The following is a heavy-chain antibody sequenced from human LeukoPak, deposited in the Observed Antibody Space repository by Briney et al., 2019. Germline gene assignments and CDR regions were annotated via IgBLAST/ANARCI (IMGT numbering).Heavy chain of an antibody. Sequence: GASVKVSCKASGHTLTTYGMNWVRQAPGQGLEWMGWINTNTGNPTYAQGFTGRFVFSLDTSVSTAYLQINSLEAEDSAVYYCARRRGIADFWGQGTLVTVSS. CDR2: INTNTGNP. CDR1: GHTLTTYG. J-gene: IGHJ4*02. V-gene: IGHV7-4-1*02. CDR3: ARRRGIADF.